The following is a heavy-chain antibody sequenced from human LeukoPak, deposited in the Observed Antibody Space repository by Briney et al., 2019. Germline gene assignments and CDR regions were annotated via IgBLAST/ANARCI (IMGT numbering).Heavy chain of an antibody. Sequence: PSQTLSLTCTVSRGSISSGGYYWSWIRPHPGKGLEWIGYIYYSGSTYYNPSLKSRVTISVDTSKNQFSLKLSSVTAADTAVYYCARDPGIGLDYWGQGALVTVSS. V-gene: IGHV4-31*03. CDR2: IYYSGST. CDR3: ARDPGIGLDY. CDR1: RGSISSGGYY. J-gene: IGHJ4*02.